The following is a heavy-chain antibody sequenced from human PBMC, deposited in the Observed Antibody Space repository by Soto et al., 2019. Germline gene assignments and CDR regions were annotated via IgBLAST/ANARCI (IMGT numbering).Heavy chain of an antibody. CDR3: ARESSSSGWLEY. D-gene: IGHD6-19*01. CDR1: GFTFSIYE. J-gene: IGHJ4*02. Sequence: GGSLRLSCVASGFTFSIYEMNWVRQAPGKGLEWVSYISSSDNTIHYADSVKGRFTISRDYARNSLYLQMNSLRAEDTAVYYCARESSSSGWLEYWGQGTLVTVSS. V-gene: IGHV3-48*03. CDR2: ISSSDNTI.